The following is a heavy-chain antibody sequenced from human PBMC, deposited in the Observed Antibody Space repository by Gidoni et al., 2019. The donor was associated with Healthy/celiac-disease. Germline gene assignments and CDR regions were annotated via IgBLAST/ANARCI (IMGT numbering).Heavy chain of an antibody. J-gene: IGHJ4*02. CDR1: GYTFSSYG. CDR3: ARDEGGYGY. D-gene: IGHD5-18*01. Sequence: HVQLLPSGAEVKKPVASVKVSCNASGYTFSSYGISWVRQAPGQGLEWMGWIGAYNGNTNYAQKLQGRVTMTTETSTSTAYMELRSLRSDDTAVYYCARDEGGYGYWGQGTLVTVSS. CDR2: IGAYNGNT. V-gene: IGHV1-18*01.